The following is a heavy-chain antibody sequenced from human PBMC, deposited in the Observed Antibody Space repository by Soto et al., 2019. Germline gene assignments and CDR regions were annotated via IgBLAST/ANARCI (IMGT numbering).Heavy chain of an antibody. Sequence: PSETLSLTCSVSRSSVNSCGLSWSWIRQPPGKGLEWIGFISPSGSPAYKPSLKSRVTISVDRSKNQISLELSSVTAADTAVYYCARGVLAWGQGTVVTVS. D-gene: IGHD2-8*01. V-gene: IGHV4-30-2*01. CDR1: RSSVNSCGLS. J-gene: IGHJ5*02. CDR3: ARGVLA. CDR2: ISPSGSP.